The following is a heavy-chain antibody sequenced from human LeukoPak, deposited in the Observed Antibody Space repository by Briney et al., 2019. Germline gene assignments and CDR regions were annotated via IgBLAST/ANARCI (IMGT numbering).Heavy chain of an antibody. CDR1: GGSISSSSYY. V-gene: IGHV4-39*01. CDR2: IDYSGST. D-gene: IGHD6-19*01. Sequence: SETLSLTCTVSGGSISSSSYYWDWIRQPPGKGLEWIGNIDYSGSTYYNPSLKSRVTISVDTSKNQFSLKLSSVTAADTAVYYCARHGVQYSSGWYANFDYWGQGTLVTVSS. CDR3: ARHGVQYSSGWYANFDY. J-gene: IGHJ4*02.